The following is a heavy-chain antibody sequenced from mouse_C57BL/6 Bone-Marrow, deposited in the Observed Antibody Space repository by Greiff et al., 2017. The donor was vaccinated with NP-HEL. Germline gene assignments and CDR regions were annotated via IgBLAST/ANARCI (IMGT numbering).Heavy chain of an antibody. CDR2: IYPGSGST. CDR3: ARGGEFITTVVDWYFDV. V-gene: IGHV1-55*01. CDR1: GYTFTSYW. Sequence: VQLQQPGAELVKPGASVKMSCKASGYTFTSYWITWVKQRPGQGLEWIGDIYPGSGSTNYNEKFKSKATLTVDTSSRTAYMQLSSLTSEDSAVYYCARGGEFITTVVDWYFDVWGTGTTVTVSS. D-gene: IGHD1-1*01. J-gene: IGHJ1*03.